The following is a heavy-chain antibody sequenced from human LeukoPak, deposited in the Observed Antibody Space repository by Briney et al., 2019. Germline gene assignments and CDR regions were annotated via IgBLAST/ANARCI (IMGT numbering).Heavy chain of an antibody. V-gene: IGHV4-59*08. CDR3: ARHAGFGSGYYHDAFDI. Sequence: SETLSLTCTVSGDSINDYYWSWIRQPPGNRLEWIGWIYYGGSTMYSPSLESRVTISLDTSRTQFSLDLNSVTAADTAVYYCARHAGFGSGYYHDAFDIWGQGSMVIVSS. D-gene: IGHD3-22*01. CDR1: GDSINDYY. CDR2: IYYGGST. J-gene: IGHJ3*02.